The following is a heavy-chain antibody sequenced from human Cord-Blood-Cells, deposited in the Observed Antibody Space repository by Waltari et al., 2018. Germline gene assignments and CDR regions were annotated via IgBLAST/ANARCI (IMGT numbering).Heavy chain of an antibody. D-gene: IGHD2-15*01. CDR2: INHSGST. V-gene: IGHV4-34*01. CDR3: ARAWTVVTAFDI. Sequence: QVQLQQWGAGLLQPSETLSLTCAVYGGSFSGYSWSWIRQPPGKGREWIGEINHSGSTNYNPSLKSRVTISVDTSKNQFSLKLSSVTAADTAVYYCARAWTVVTAFDIWGQGTMVTVSS. CDR1: GGSFSGYS. J-gene: IGHJ3*02.